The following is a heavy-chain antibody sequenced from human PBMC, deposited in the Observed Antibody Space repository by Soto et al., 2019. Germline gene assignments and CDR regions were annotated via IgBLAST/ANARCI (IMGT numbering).Heavy chain of an antibody. CDR2: IIPILGMA. Sequence: QVQLVQSGAEVKKPGSSVKVSCKASGGTFSSYTISWVRQAPGQGLEWMGRIIPILGMANYAQKFQGRVTITADKSTSTAYMELSSLRSEDTAVYYCARLQGYYGRPPPDYWGQGTLVTVSS. CDR1: GGTFSSYT. J-gene: IGHJ4*02. CDR3: ARLQGYYGRPPPDY. V-gene: IGHV1-69*02. D-gene: IGHD4-17*01.